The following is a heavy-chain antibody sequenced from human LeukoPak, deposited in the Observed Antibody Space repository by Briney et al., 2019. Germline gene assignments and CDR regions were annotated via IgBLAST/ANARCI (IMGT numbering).Heavy chain of an antibody. CDR3: ARHKSYSSSWYVAVAGYFDY. J-gene: IGHJ4*02. CDR1: GFTFSSYW. D-gene: IGHD6-13*01. Sequence: GGSLRLSCAASGFTFSSYWMSWVRQAPGKGLEWVANIRHDGSEKYYVDSVKGRFTISRDNAKDSLYLQMNSLRVEDTAVYYCARHKSYSSSWYVAVAGYFDYWGQGTLVTVSS. CDR2: IRHDGSEK. V-gene: IGHV3-7*01.